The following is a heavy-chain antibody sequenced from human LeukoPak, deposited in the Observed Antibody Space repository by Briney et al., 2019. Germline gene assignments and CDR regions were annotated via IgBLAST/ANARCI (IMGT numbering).Heavy chain of an antibody. D-gene: IGHD5-18*01. J-gene: IGHJ4*02. CDR2: IRSKTYGGTT. CDR3: TRDRVGYSYGYSFDH. CDR1: GFTFGDYA. V-gene: IGHV3-49*03. Sequence: PGGSLRLSCIASGFTFGDYAMSWIRQAPGKGLEWVGFIRSKTYGGTTEYAASVIGRFTISRDDSKSIAYLQMNSLKTEDTAVYYCTRDRVGYSYGYSFDHWGQGTLVTVSS.